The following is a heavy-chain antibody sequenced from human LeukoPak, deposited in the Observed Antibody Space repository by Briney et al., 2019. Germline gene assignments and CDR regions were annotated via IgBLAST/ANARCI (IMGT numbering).Heavy chain of an antibody. J-gene: IGHJ4*02. CDR2: IYYSGST. D-gene: IGHD3-3*01. V-gene: IGHV4-59*01. CDR1: GGSISGYY. CDR3: ARARGIFGVVEFDY. Sequence: NPSETLSLTCTVFGGSISGYYWRWIRQPPGKGLEWIGYIYYSGSTNYNPSLKSRVTISVDTSKNQFSLKLSSVTAADTAVYYCARARGIFGVVEFDYWGQGTLVTVSS.